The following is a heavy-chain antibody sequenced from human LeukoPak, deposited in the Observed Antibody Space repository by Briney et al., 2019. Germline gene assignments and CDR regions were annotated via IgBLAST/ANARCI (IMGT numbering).Heavy chain of an antibody. V-gene: IGHV4-34*01. J-gene: IGHJ4*02. CDR1: GGSFSGYY. CDR3: ARATGRNTNTDRFDY. Sequence: SETLSLTCAVYGGSFSGYYWTWIRQPPGKGLEWIGEINHSGSTNYNPSLKSRVTIPVDTSKNQFSLKLRSVSAADTAVYYCARATGRNTNTDRFDYWGQGTLVTVSS. D-gene: IGHD2-2*01. CDR2: INHSGST.